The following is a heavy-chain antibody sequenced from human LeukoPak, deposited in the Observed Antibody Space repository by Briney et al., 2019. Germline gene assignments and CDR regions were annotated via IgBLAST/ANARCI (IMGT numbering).Heavy chain of an antibody. CDR3: ARGSRYDFWSGYTFDY. J-gene: IGHJ4*02. CDR1: GYTFTSYD. CDR2: MNPNSGNT. Sequence: ASVKVSCKASGYTFTSYDINWVRQATGQGLEWMGWMNPNSGNTGYAQKFQGRVTITRNTSISTAYMELSSLRSEDTAVYYCARGSRYDFWSGYTFDYWGQGTLVTVSS. D-gene: IGHD3-3*01. V-gene: IGHV1-8*03.